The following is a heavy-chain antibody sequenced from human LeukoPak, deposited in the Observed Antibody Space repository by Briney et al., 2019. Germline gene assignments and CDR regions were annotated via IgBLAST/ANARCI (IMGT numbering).Heavy chain of an antibody. CDR3: ARGGCGSGSVYYYGMDV. CDR2: SNRDGSTT. Sequence: GGSLRLSCAASGFTFSSYWMHWVRQAPGKGLVWVSRSNRDGSTTRYADSVKGRFTISRDNAKNTLYLQMNSLRTEDTAVYYCARGGCGSGSVYYYGMDVWGQGTTVTVSS. V-gene: IGHV3-74*01. CDR1: GFTFSSYW. J-gene: IGHJ6*02. D-gene: IGHD3-10*01.